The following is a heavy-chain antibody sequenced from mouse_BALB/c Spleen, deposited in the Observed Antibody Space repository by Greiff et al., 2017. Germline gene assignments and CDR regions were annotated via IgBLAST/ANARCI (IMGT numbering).Heavy chain of an antibody. CDR1: GYSFTGYT. CDR3: ARTTGEYGNLYYYAMDY. CDR2: INPYNGGT. Sequence: EVQLQQSGPELVKPGASMKISCKASGYSFTGYTMNWVKQSHGKNLEWIGLINPYNGGTSYNQKFKGKATLTVDKSSSTAYMELLSLTSEDSAVYYCARTTGEYGNLYYYAMDYWGQGTSVTVSS. J-gene: IGHJ4*01. D-gene: IGHD2-10*02. V-gene: IGHV1-18*01.